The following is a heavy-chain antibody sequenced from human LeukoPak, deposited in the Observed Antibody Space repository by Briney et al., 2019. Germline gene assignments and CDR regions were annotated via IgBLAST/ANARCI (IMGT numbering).Heavy chain of an antibody. CDR2: MNPNSGNT. Sequence: ASVKVSCKASGYTFTSYGINWVRQATGQGLEWMGWMNPNSGNTGYAQKFQGRVTMTRNTSINTVYMEMSSLRSDDTAVYYCARGIRHNALPVAYYYYMDVWGKGTTVTISS. CDR1: GYTFTSYG. D-gene: IGHD2-8*01. CDR3: ARGIRHNALPVAYYYYMDV. J-gene: IGHJ6*03. V-gene: IGHV1-8*02.